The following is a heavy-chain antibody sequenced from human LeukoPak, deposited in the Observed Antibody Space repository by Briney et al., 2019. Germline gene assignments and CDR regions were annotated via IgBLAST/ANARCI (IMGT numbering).Heavy chain of an antibody. D-gene: IGHD3-3*01. Sequence: GGSLRLSCAASGFTFISYAMHWVRQAPGKELEGVAVISYDGTNKYYADSVKGRFTISRDNSKNTLYLQMNSLKSEDTAVYYCTRETRITIFGVSRGYYYMDVWGKGTTVTVSS. V-gene: IGHV3-30-3*01. J-gene: IGHJ6*03. CDR1: GFTFISYA. CDR3: TRETRITIFGVSRGYYYMDV. CDR2: ISYDGTNK.